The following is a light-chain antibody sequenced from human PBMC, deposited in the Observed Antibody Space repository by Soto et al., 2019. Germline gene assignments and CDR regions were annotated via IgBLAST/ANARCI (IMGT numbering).Light chain of an antibody. CDR3: QQRSNWPPYT. J-gene: IGKJ2*01. CDR2: DAS. CDR1: QSVSSY. Sequence: EIVLTQSPATLSLSPGERATLSCRASQSVSSYLAWYQQKPGQAPRLLIYDASNRATGIPARFSGSGFGTDFTITISRLEPEDFAAYYRQQRSNWPPYTCGQGTKLEIK. V-gene: IGKV3-11*01.